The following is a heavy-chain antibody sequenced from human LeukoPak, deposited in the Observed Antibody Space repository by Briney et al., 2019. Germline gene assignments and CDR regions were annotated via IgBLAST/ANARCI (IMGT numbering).Heavy chain of an antibody. CDR1: GGSISSSSYY. CDR3: ARDRPSEYYDFWSGYLNDAFDI. V-gene: IGHV4-39*07. D-gene: IGHD3-3*01. Sequence: SETLSLTCTVSGGSISSSSYYWGWIRQPPGKGLEWIGSIYYSGSTYYNPSLKSRVTISVDTSKNQFSLKLSSVTAADTAVYYCARDRPSEYYDFWSGYLNDAFDIWGQGTMVTVSS. J-gene: IGHJ3*02. CDR2: IYYSGST.